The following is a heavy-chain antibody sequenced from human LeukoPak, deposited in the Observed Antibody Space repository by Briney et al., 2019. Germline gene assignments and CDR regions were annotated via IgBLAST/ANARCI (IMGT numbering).Heavy chain of an antibody. J-gene: IGHJ4*02. V-gene: IGHV3-23*01. Sequence: PGGSLRLSCAASGFTFSNYAMSWVRQAPGKGLEWVSGISGSGGSTYYVDSVKGRFTISRDNSKNTVDLQMNSLRAEDTAEYYCAKAGGINYYDSSGYYRNWGQGTLVTVSS. CDR3: AKAGGINYYDSSGYYRN. CDR1: GFTFSNYA. CDR2: ISGSGGST. D-gene: IGHD3-22*01.